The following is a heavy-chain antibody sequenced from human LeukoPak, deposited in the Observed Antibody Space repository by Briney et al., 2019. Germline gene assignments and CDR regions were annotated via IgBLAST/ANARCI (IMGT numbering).Heavy chain of an antibody. J-gene: IGHJ4*02. CDR1: GFTFSSYA. CDR2: ISGSGGST. Sequence: GGSLRLSCAASGFTFSSYAMSWVRQAPGKGLEWVSAISGSGGSTYYADSVKGRFTISRDNSKNTLYLQMNSLRAEDTAVYYCAKDSRSMVATSDFDYWGQGTLVTVSS. V-gene: IGHV3-23*01. CDR3: AKDSRSMVATSDFDY. D-gene: IGHD5-12*01.